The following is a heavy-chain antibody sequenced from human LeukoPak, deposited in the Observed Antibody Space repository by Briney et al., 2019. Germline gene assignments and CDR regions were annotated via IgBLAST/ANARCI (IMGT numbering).Heavy chain of an antibody. D-gene: IGHD6-19*01. J-gene: IGHJ4*02. CDR3: ARDHRSQWLGLDY. V-gene: IGHV4-31*02. Sequence: IGYIYYSGSTYYNPSLKSRVTISVDTSKNQFSLKLSSVTAADTAVYYCARDHRSQWLGLDYWGQGTLVTVSS. CDR2: IYYSGST.